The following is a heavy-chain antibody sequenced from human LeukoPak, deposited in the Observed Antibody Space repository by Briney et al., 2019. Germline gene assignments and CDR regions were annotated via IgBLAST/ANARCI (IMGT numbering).Heavy chain of an antibody. V-gene: IGHV1-18*04. D-gene: IGHD3-3*01. Sequence: ASVKVSCKASGYTFTSYGISWVRQAPGQGLEWMGWISAYNGNTNYAQKLQGRVTMTTDTSTSTAYMELRSLRSDDTAVYYCARAHPPPFGSGYSYYYYYMDVWGKGTTVTVSS. CDR3: ARAHPPPFGSGYSYYYYYMDV. CDR1: GYTFTSYG. CDR2: ISAYNGNT. J-gene: IGHJ6*03.